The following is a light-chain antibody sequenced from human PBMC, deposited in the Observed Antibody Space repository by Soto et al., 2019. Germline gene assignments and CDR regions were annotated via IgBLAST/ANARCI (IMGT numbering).Light chain of an antibody. CDR1: QSVRSD. CDR3: QRYNSGPV. CDR2: GAS. V-gene: IGKV3-15*01. Sequence: EIVMTHSPATLVVSAGDRTTLSYRDSQSVRSDFAWYQQKPGQAPWLLIYGASTSATGSPAMFSGSESGTEFRLTISRLQSEDFAVYYCQRYNSGPVFGEGTRLEIK. J-gene: IGKJ5*01.